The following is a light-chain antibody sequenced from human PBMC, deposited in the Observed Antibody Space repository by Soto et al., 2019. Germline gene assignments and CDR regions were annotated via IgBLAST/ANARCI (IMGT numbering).Light chain of an antibody. V-gene: IGLV2-14*01. J-gene: IGLJ1*01. CDR1: SSDVGGYNY. Sequence: QSALTQPASVSGSPGQSITISCTGNSSDVGGYNYVSWYQQHPGKAPKLMIYDVSNRPSGVSNRISGSKSGNTASLTISGLQAEDEADYYCSSYTSSSTPLYVFGTGTKVTVL. CDR2: DVS. CDR3: SSYTSSSTPLYV.